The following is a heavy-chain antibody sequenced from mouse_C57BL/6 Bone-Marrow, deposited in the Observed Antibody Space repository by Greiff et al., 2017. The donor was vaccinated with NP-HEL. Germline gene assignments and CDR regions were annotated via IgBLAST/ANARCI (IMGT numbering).Heavy chain of an antibody. Sequence: EVKLQQSGPELVKPGASVKISCKASGYTFTDYYMNWVKQSHGKSLEWIGDINPNNGGTSYNQKFKGKATLTVDKSSSTAYMELRSLTSEDSAVYYCARGGYTALAYWGQGTLVTVPA. D-gene: IGHD1-2*01. CDR1: GYTFTDYY. J-gene: IGHJ3*01. CDR2: INPNNGGT. V-gene: IGHV1-26*01. CDR3: ARGGYTALAY.